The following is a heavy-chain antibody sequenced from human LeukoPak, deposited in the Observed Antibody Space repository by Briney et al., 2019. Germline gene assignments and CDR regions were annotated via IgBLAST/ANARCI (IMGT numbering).Heavy chain of an antibody. Sequence: ASVKVSCKASGYIFTDYYLHWLRQAPGQGLEWMGWLNPNSGDTSYAQKFQGRVTMTGDAAISTLYMELSRLRSDDTAIYYCARDLDGPVPLDYWGQGTLVTVSS. CDR2: LNPNSGDT. D-gene: IGHD2-2*01. CDR3: ARDLDGPVPLDY. V-gene: IGHV1-2*02. J-gene: IGHJ4*02. CDR1: GYIFTDYY.